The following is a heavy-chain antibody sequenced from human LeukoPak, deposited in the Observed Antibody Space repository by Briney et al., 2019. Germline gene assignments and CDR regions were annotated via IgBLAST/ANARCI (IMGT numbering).Heavy chain of an antibody. CDR1: GYSFTGYY. V-gene: IGHV1-2*02. J-gene: IGHJ5*02. Sequence: AASVKVSCTASGYSFTGYYMHWVRQAPGQGLEWMGWINPNSGGTNYAQKFQGRVTMTRDTSISTAYMELSRLRSDDTGVYYCARDLVQSSGSNWFDPWGQGTLVTVSS. D-gene: IGHD3-22*01. CDR3: ARDLVQSSGSNWFDP. CDR2: INPNSGGT.